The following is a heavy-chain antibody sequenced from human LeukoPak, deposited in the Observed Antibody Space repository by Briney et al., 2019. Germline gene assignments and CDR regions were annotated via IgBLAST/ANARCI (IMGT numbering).Heavy chain of an antibody. V-gene: IGHV4-31*03. J-gene: IGHJ6*03. Sequence: PSETLSLTCTVSGGSISSGGYYWSWIRQHPGKGLEWLGYIYYSGSTYYNPSLKSRVTISVDTSKNQFSLKLSSVTAADTAVYYCALGGSYYDYYYMDVWGKGTTVTVSS. D-gene: IGHD1-26*01. CDR3: ALGGSYYDYYYMDV. CDR1: GGSISSGGYY. CDR2: IYYSGST.